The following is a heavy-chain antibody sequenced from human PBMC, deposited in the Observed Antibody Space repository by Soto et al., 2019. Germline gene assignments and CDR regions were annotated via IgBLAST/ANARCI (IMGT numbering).Heavy chain of an antibody. V-gene: IGHV5-51*01. CDR3: ARYYYGSGSYPPLYYFDY. D-gene: IGHD3-10*01. CDR2: IYPGDSDT. J-gene: IGHJ4*02. Sequence: GESLKISCKGSGYSFTSYWIGWVRQMPGKGLEWMGIIYPGDSDTRYSPSFQGQVTISADKSISTAYLQWSSLKASDTAMYYCARYYYGSGSYPPLYYFDYWGQGTLVTVSS. CDR1: GYSFTSYW.